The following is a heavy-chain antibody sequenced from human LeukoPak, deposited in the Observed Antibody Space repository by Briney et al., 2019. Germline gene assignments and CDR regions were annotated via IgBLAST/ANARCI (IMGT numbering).Heavy chain of an antibody. CDR1: GFTFSEYS. V-gene: IGHV3-23*01. CDR2: IRANGRDR. Sequence: GGSLRLSCAASGFTFSEYSMSWVRQAPGKGLEWVSNIRANGRDRYYTDSVKGRFTISRDNSKSTVYLEMNSLRAEDTAVYYCAKGGYTTCFDPWGQGTLVTVSS. D-gene: IGHD6-13*01. J-gene: IGHJ5*02. CDR3: AKGGYTTCFDP.